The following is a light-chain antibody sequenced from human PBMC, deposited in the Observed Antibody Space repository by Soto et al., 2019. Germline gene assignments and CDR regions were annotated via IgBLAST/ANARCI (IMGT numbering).Light chain of an antibody. Sequence: DIVMTQSPATLSVSPGEGATLSCRASQSVHSALAWYQQRPGQTPRLLIYDASTRATGIPDRFSGSGSGTEFTLTIISLQSEDFAIYYCQQYGTWPPLTFGGGTQVEI. V-gene: IGKV3-15*01. CDR3: QQYGTWPPLT. J-gene: IGKJ4*01. CDR2: DAS. CDR1: QSVHSA.